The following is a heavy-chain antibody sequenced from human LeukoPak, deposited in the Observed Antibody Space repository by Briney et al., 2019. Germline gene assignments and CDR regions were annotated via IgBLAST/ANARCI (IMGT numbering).Heavy chain of an antibody. CDR1: GFTFSSYW. CDR3: ASSLSHYDSPRGGY. J-gene: IGHJ4*02. Sequence: PRGSPRLSCAASGFTFSSYWMSWVRQAPGKGLEWVANIKQDGSEKYYVDSVKGRFTISRDNAKNSLYLQMNSLRAEDTAVYYCASSLSHYDSPRGGYWGQGTLVTV. V-gene: IGHV3-7*02. D-gene: IGHD3-22*01. CDR2: IKQDGSEK.